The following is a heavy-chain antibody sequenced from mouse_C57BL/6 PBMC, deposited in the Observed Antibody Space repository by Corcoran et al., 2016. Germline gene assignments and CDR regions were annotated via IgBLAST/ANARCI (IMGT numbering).Heavy chain of an antibody. J-gene: IGHJ4*01. Sequence: EVQLQQSGPELVKPGASVKISCKASGYTFTDYYMNWVKQSHGKSLEWIGDINPNNGGTSYNQKFKGKATLTVDKSSSTAYMELRSLTSEDSAVYYCARSAYYGYYAMDYWGQGTSVTVSS. CDR1: GYTFTDYY. CDR2: INPNNGGT. D-gene: IGHD2-10*01. CDR3: ARSAYYGYYAMDY. V-gene: IGHV1-26*01.